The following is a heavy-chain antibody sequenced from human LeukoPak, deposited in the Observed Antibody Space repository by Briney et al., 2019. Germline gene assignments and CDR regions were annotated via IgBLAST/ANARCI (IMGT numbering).Heavy chain of an antibody. CDR3: ARGLSELLQFDY. J-gene: IGHJ4*02. Sequence: GASVKVSCKASGYTFTSYDINWVRQATGQGLEWMGWMDPNSGNTGYAQKFQGRVTITRNTSISTAYMELSSLRSEDTAVYYCARGLSELLQFDYWGQGTLVTVSS. D-gene: IGHD1-26*01. CDR2: MDPNSGNT. V-gene: IGHV1-8*03. CDR1: GYTFTSYD.